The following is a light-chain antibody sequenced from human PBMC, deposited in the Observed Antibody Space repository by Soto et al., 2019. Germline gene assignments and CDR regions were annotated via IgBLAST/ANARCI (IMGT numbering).Light chain of an antibody. CDR2: GAS. CDR1: QSVGSN. V-gene: IGKV3-15*01. Sequence: EVVMTQSLATLSVSPGERATLSCRASQSVGSNLAWYQQKPGQAPRLLIYGASTRATGIPARFSGSGSGTEFTLTISSLQSEDFAVYYCQQYNNWPPLTFGGGTKVEIK. CDR3: QQYNNWPPLT. J-gene: IGKJ4*01.